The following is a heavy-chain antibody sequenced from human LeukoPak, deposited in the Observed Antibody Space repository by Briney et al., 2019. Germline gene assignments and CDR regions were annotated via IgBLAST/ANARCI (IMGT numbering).Heavy chain of an antibody. Sequence: GASVKVSCKASGYTFTNYYIHWVRQAPGQGLECMGIINPSGGSTSYAQKFQGRVTMTRDMSTSTVYMELSSLRSEDTAVYYCARGPSGYHNTGGQGTLVTVSS. CDR3: ARGPSGYHNT. V-gene: IGHV1-46*01. D-gene: IGHD5-12*01. J-gene: IGHJ4*02. CDR1: GYTFTNYY. CDR2: INPSGGST.